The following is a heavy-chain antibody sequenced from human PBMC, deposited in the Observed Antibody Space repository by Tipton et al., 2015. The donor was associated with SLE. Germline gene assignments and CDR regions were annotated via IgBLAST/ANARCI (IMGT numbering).Heavy chain of an antibody. CDR1: GGSISSSNW. V-gene: IGHV4-31*11. Sequence: TLSLTCAVSGGSISSSNWWSWIRQPPGKGLEWIGYIYYSGSPYYNPSLKSRITISLDTSKNEFSLRLRSVTAADTAVYYCARDGDGGNAYYLDVWGKGTTATVSS. CDR2: IYYSGSP. D-gene: IGHD1-1*01. CDR3: ARDGDGGNAYYLDV. J-gene: IGHJ6*03.